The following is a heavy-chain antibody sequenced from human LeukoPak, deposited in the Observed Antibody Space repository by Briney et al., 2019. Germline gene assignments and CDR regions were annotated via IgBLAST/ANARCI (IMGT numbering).Heavy chain of an antibody. Sequence: SETLSLTCTVSGVSISSYCWSWVRQPPGKGLEWLGYIYTDESTNYNPPLKSRVTISVDTSKNQFSLKLSSVTAADTAVYYCARQKQYYYDSSGYADRIRYYMDVWGKGTTVTVSS. CDR3: ARQKQYYYDSSGYADRIRYYMDV. J-gene: IGHJ6*03. CDR2: IYTDEST. D-gene: IGHD3-22*01. V-gene: IGHV4-4*09. CDR1: GVSISSYC.